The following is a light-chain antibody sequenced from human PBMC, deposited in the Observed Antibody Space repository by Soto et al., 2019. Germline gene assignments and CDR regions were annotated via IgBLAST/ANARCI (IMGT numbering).Light chain of an antibody. V-gene: IGKV3-20*01. J-gene: IGKJ5*01. Sequence: EIVLTQSPGTLSLSPGERATLSCRASQSVSSSYLAWYQQKPGQAPRLLIYGASSRATGIPDRFSGSGSGTDFTLTISRLEPEDFAVYYCQQYGSSSITFGQGTRLGSK. CDR1: QSVSSSY. CDR2: GAS. CDR3: QQYGSSSIT.